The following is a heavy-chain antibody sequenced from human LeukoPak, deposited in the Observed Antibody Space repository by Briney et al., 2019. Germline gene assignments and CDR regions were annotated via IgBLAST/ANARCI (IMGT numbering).Heavy chain of an antibody. D-gene: IGHD4-17*01. Sequence: GGSLRLSCAASGFTFSSYWMHWVRQAPGKGLVWVSRINSDGSSTSYADSVKGRFTISRDNYRNTVYMQMNSLRAEDTALYYCAKGTTTDDVAFDFWGQGTMVTVSS. J-gene: IGHJ3*01. CDR2: INSDGSST. CDR1: GFTFSSYW. V-gene: IGHV3-74*01. CDR3: AKGTTTDDVAFDF.